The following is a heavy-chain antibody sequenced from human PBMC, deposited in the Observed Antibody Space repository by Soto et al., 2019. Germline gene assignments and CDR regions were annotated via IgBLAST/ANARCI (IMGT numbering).Heavy chain of an antibody. CDR1: GYTFTSHD. V-gene: IGHV1-8*01. Sequence: QVQLVQSGAEVKKSGASVKVSCKASGYTFTSHDINWVRQATGQGLEWMGWMNPNSGNTGYAQKFQGRVTMTRNTSIRTAYMELSSLRSEDTAVYDCARWDYGYYARFDYWGQGTLVTVSS. CDR3: ARWDYGYYARFDY. CDR2: MNPNSGNT. J-gene: IGHJ4*02. D-gene: IGHD4-17*01.